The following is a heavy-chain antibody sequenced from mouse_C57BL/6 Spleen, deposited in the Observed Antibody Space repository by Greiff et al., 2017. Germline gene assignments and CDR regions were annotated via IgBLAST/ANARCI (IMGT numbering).Heavy chain of an antibody. CDR1: GYTFTSYW. D-gene: IGHD2-1*01. CDR3: ARELWYQYYFDY. J-gene: IGHJ2*01. Sequence: QVQLKQPGAELVKPGASVKLSCKASGYTFTSYWMHWVKQRPGRGLEWIGRIDPNSGGTKYNETFKSKATLTVDNPSSTAYMQLSSLTSEDSAVYDSARELWYQYYFDYWGQGTTRTVSS. V-gene: IGHV1-72*01. CDR2: IDPNSGGT.